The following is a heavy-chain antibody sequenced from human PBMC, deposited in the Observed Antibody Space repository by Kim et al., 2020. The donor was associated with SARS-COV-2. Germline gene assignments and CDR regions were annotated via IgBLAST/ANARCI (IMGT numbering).Heavy chain of an antibody. Sequence: GGSLRLSCAASGFTFSNYGVHWVRQAPGKGLEWVALISYDGSNKYYADSVKGRFTIFRDNSKNTLYLHMNNLRTEDTAVYHCAKEQAGYTYGQHYYYYGMDVWGQGTTVTVSS. V-gene: IGHV3-30*18. D-gene: IGHD6-13*01. CDR2: ISYDGSNK. CDR3: AKEQAGYTYGQHYYYYGMDV. J-gene: IGHJ6*02. CDR1: GFTFSNYG.